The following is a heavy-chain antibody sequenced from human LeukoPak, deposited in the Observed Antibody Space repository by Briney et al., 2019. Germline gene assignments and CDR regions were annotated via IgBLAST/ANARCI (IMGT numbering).Heavy chain of an antibody. J-gene: IGHJ6*03. D-gene: IGHD2-15*01. CDR3: AKVRGEGYCSGGSCYAQYYYYYYYMDV. CDR1: GFTFSSYG. Sequence: GGSLRLSCAASGFTFSSYGMHWVRQAPGKGLEWVAFIRYDGSNKYYAGSVKGRFTISRDNSKNTLYLQMNSLRAEDTAVYYCAKVRGEGYCSGGSCYAQYYYYYYYMDVWGKGTTVTVSS. V-gene: IGHV3-30*02. CDR2: IRYDGSNK.